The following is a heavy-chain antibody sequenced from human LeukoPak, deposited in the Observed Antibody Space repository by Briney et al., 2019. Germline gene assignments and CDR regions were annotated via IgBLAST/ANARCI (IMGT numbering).Heavy chain of an antibody. D-gene: IGHD3-10*01. J-gene: IGHJ6*02. CDR1: GFTFDDYA. CDR3: AKDTFSGYYGMDV. CDR2: ISWNSGSI. Sequence: GGSLRLSCAASGFTFDDYAMHWVRQAPGKGLEWVSGISWNSGSIGYADSVKGRFTISRDNAKNSLYLQMNSLRAEDTALYYCAKDTFSGYYGMDVWGQGTTVTVSS. V-gene: IGHV3-9*01.